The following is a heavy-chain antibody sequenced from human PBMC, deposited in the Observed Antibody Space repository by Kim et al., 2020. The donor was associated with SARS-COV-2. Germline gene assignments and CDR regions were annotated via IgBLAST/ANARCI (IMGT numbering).Heavy chain of an antibody. Sequence: SETLSLTCAVYGGSFSGYYWSWIRQPPGKGLEWIGEINHSGSTNYNPSLKSRVTISVDTSKNQFSLKLSSVTAADTAVYYCARFRGYSGYVGYWGQGTLVTVSS. V-gene: IGHV4-34*01. J-gene: IGHJ4*02. D-gene: IGHD5-12*01. CDR1: GGSFSGYY. CDR3: ARFRGYSGYVGY. CDR2: INHSGST.